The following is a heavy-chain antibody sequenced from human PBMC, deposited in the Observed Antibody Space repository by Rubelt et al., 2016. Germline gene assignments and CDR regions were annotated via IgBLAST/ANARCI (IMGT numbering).Heavy chain of an antibody. J-gene: IGHJ4*02. Sequence: GLVKPSETLSLTCTVSGFSISSGYLWGWIRQPPGKGLEWIGSIYYSGSTYYNPSLKSRVTISVDTSKNQFSLKLSSVTAADTAVYYCARRSYGDFDYWGQGTLVTVSS. CDR3: ARRSYGDFDY. CDR1: GFSISSGYL. CDR2: IYYSGST. D-gene: IGHD4-17*01. V-gene: IGHV4-38-2*02.